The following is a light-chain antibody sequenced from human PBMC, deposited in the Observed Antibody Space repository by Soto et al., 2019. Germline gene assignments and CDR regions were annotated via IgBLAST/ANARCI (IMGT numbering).Light chain of an antibody. Sequence: QSALTQPPSASGSPEQSVTISCTGTSSDVGGYNYVSWYQQHPGKAPKLVIYEVTKRPSGVPDRFSGSKSGNTASLTVSGLQAEDEADYYCSSFTGASTIFGTGTKVTVL. CDR3: SSFTGASTI. J-gene: IGLJ1*01. CDR1: SSDVGGYNY. CDR2: EVT. V-gene: IGLV2-8*01.